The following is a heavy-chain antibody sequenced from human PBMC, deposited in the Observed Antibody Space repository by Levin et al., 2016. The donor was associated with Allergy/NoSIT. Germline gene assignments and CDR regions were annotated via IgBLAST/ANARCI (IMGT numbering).Heavy chain of an antibody. V-gene: IGHV3-53*01. CDR3: ARGRYNRY. Sequence: GESLKISCAASGFTVSSNYMSWVRQAPGKGLEWVSVIYSGGSTYYADSVKGRFTISRDNSKNTLYLQMNSLRAEDTAVYYCARGRYNRYWGQGNPGHRLL. D-gene: IGHD1-14*01. CDR2: IYSGGST. CDR1: GFTVSSNY. J-gene: IGHJ4*02.